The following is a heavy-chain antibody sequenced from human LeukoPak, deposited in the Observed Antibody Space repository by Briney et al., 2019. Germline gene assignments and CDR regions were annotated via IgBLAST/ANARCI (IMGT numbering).Heavy chain of an antibody. D-gene: IGHD3-10*01. CDR2: FGTRSTSI. CDR3: AREVSGGFDF. V-gene: IGHV3-21*01. J-gene: IGHJ4*02. Sequence: GGSLRLSCTASGFTFSGYSMNWIRQAPGKGLEWVSSFGTRSTSIYHAGSVKGRFAISRDNAKNSLYLQMNSLRAEDTALYYCAREVSGGFDFWGQGTLVTVSS. CDR1: GFTFSGYS.